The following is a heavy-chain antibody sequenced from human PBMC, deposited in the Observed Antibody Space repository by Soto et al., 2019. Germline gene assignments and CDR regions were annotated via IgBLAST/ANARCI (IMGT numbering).Heavy chain of an antibody. CDR1: GGTFSSYA. V-gene: IGHV1-69*13. J-gene: IGHJ4*02. D-gene: IGHD3-22*01. Sequence: SVKVSCKASGGTFSSYAISWVRQAPGQGLEWMGGIIPIFGTANYAQKFQGRVTITADESTSTAYMELSSLRSEDTAVYYCAASYYGSSGYLPSRAPPFDYWGQGTLVTVSS. CDR3: AASYYGSSGYLPSRAPPFDY. CDR2: IIPIFGTA.